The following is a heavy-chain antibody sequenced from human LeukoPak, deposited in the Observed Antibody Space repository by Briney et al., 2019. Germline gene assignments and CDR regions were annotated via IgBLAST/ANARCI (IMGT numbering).Heavy chain of an antibody. CDR1: GFTFSSYW. V-gene: IGHV3-74*01. CDR3: ARARYSIGTPFDY. D-gene: IGHD6-13*01. CDR2: INTDGSST. Sequence: AGGSLRLSCAASGFTFSSYWMHWVRQAPGKGLVWVSRINTDGSSTSYADSVKGRFTISRDNAKNTLYLQMNSLRAEDTAVYYCARARYSIGTPFDYWGQGTLVTVSS. J-gene: IGHJ4*02.